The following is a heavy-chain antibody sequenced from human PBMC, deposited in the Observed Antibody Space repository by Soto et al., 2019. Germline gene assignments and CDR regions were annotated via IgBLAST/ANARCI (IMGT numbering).Heavy chain of an antibody. J-gene: IGHJ4*02. CDR2: IYWDDGK. CDR1: GFSLSTSGVG. D-gene: IGHD3-9*01. Sequence: QITLKESGPTLVKPTQTLTLTCTFSGFSLSTSGVGVAWIRQPPGKALEWLALIYWDDGKRYSPSLKTRLNITKATSKNQVVLTLTNVDPVDTATYYCAHRPAYDSSTGYYPFDYWGQGSLVTVSS. V-gene: IGHV2-5*02. CDR3: AHRPAYDSSTGYYPFDY.